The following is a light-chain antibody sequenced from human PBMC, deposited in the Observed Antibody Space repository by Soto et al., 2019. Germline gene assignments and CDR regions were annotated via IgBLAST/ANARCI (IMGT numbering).Light chain of an antibody. CDR2: VAS. CDR3: LQDYAYPLT. J-gene: IGKJ4*01. CDR1: QDIRHD. Sequence: AIQMTQSPSSLSASVGDRVTITCRASQDIRHDLAWYQQRPGKAPKLLIYVASTLQSGVPSRFSGGGSGADFTLTISSLQPEDFATFYCLQDYAYPLTFGGGTLVEMK. V-gene: IGKV1-6*01.